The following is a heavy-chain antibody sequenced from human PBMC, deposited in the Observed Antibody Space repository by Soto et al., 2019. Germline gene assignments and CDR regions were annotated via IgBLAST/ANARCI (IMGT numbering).Heavy chain of an antibody. V-gene: IGHV3-21*01. CDR3: AREDPIRYCSGGSCSNPYYFDY. CDR1: GFTFSSYS. CDR2: ISSSSSYI. D-gene: IGHD2-15*01. J-gene: IGHJ4*02. Sequence: GGSLRLSCAASGFTFSSYSMNWVRQAPGKGLEWVSSISSSSSYIYYADSVKDRFTISRDNAKNSLYLQMNSLRAEDTAVYYCAREDPIRYCSGGSCSNPYYFDYWGQGTLVTVSS.